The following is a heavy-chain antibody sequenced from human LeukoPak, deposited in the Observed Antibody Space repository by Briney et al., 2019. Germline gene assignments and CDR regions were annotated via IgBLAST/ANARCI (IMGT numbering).Heavy chain of an antibody. D-gene: IGHD6-19*01. V-gene: IGHV1-8*01. CDR1: GYTFTSYD. CDR3: ARFDIAVAGTLDY. J-gene: IGHJ4*02. Sequence: ASVKVSCKASGYTFTSYDINWVRQATGQRLEWMGWMNPNSGNTDYAQKFQGRVTMNRNTSLSTAYMELSSLRSEDTAVYYCARFDIAVAGTLDYWGQGTLVTVSS. CDR2: MNPNSGNT.